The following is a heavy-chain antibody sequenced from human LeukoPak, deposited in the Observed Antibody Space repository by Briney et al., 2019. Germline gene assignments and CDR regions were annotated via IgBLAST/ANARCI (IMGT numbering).Heavy chain of an antibody. CDR1: GYTFSDYY. V-gene: IGHV1-2*02. Sequence: ASVKVSCKASGYTFSDYYMHWVRQAPGQGLEWMGWINPNSGGTNYAQNFQGRVTMTRDTSISTAYMELSRLTSDDTALYYCARDSDIVGEPGVDYHIDVWGKGTTVTVSS. CDR3: ARDSDIVGEPGVDYHIDV. CDR2: INPNSGGT. D-gene: IGHD2-21*01. J-gene: IGHJ6*03.